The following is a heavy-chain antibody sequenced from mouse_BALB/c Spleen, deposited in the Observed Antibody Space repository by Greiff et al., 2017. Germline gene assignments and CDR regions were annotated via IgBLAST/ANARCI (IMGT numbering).Heavy chain of an antibody. V-gene: IGHV5-4*02. CDR1: GFTFSDYY. CDR3: ARAYYYGSSPYLFDY. CDR2: ISDGGSYT. J-gene: IGHJ2*01. D-gene: IGHD1-1*01. Sequence: EVQLVESGGGLVKPGGSLKLSCAASGFTFSDYYMYWVRQTPEKRLEWVATISDGGSYTYYPDSVKGRFTISRDNAKNNLYLQMSSLKSEDTAMYYCARAYYYGSSPYLFDYWGQGTTLTVSS.